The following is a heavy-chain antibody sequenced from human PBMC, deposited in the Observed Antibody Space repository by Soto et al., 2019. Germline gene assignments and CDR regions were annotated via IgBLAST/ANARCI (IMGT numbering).Heavy chain of an antibody. V-gene: IGHV3-74*01. D-gene: IGHD5-18*01. Sequence: GGSLRLSSAASGFTGCTFSSYWMHWVRQAPGKGLVWVSHIKHDGSTTYADSVKGRFTISRDNAKNTVFLQMNSLRGEDTAVYYCARDRGYSFDYWGQGALVTVSS. J-gene: IGHJ4*02. CDR1: GFTGCTFSSYW. CDR3: ARDRGYSFDY. CDR2: IKHDGST.